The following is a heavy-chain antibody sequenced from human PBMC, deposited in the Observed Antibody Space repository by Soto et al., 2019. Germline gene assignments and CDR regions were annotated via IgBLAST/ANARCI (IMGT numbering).Heavy chain of an antibody. Sequence: PSETLSLTCTVSGGSISSSSYYWGWIRQPPGKGLEWIGSIYYSGSGGSTYYADSVKGRFTISRDNSRSTLYLQMNSLRTEDTAIYYCVRDYNDGSGRFDYWGQGALVTVSS. V-gene: IGHV4-39*02. J-gene: IGHJ4*02. D-gene: IGHD3-22*01. CDR1: GGSISSSSYY. CDR3: VRDYNDGSGRFDY. CDR2: IYYSGSGGST.